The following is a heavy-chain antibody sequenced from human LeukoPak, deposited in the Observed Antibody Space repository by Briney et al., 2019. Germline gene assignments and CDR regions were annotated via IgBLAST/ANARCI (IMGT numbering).Heavy chain of an antibody. CDR3: GRRGSSHAFDY. J-gene: IGHJ4*02. CDR2: IYYSGST. Sequence: SQTLSITCTDSGGSVNSGDYYWSWIRQPPGKGLEWIGYIYYSGSTDYNPSLKSRVSISIDTSKNQFSLKLTSVTAADTAVYYCGRRGSSHAFDYWGQGTLVTVSS. CDR1: GGSVNSGDYY. D-gene: IGHD1-26*01. V-gene: IGHV4-30-4*01.